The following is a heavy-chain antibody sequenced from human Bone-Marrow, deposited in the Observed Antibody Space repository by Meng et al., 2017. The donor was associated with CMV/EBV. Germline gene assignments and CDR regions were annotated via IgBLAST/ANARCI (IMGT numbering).Heavy chain of an antibody. CDR3: ARHLRGYSWPTSD. Sequence: SETLSLTCTVSDVSINNSSFFWGWIRQPPGKGLEWIGSLFHSGDTYSNPSLRSRVAISLDTSKNQFSLRLNSVTATDTAVYYCARHLRGYSWPTSDWGQGTLVTVSS. CDR2: LFHSGDT. D-gene: IGHD1-26*01. V-gene: IGHV4-39*01. J-gene: IGHJ4*02. CDR1: DVSINNSSFF.